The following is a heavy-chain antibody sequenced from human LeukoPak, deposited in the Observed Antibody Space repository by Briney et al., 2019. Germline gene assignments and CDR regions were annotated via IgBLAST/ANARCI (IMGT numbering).Heavy chain of an antibody. Sequence: GGSLRLSCAASGFTFSSYAMSWVRQAPGKGLECVSAISGSGGSTYYADSVKGRFTISRDNAENSVFLQMRSLRLEDTAVYYCARGEYHQDGIGYNRFDNWGQGALVTVSS. J-gene: IGHJ4*02. CDR3: ARGEYHQDGIGYNRFDN. CDR2: ISGSGGST. D-gene: IGHD5-24*01. CDR1: GFTFSSYA. V-gene: IGHV3-23*01.